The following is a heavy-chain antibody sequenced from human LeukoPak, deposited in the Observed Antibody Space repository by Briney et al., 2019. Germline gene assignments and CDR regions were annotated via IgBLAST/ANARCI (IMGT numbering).Heavy chain of an antibody. D-gene: IGHD3-22*01. Sequence: SETLSLTCTVSGGSISSYYWSWIRQPPGKGLEWIGYIYYSGSTNYNPSLKSRVTISVDTPKNQFSLKLSSVTAADTAVYYCARANYYDSSSYFDYWGQGTLVIVSS. CDR1: GGSISSYY. J-gene: IGHJ4*02. CDR3: ARANYYDSSSYFDY. V-gene: IGHV4-59*01. CDR2: IYYSGST.